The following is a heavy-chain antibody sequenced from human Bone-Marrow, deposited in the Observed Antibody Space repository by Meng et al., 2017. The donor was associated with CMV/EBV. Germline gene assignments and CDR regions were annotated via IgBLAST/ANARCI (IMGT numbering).Heavy chain of an antibody. D-gene: IGHD2-8*01. J-gene: IGHJ4*02. CDR2: IIPIFGTA. CDR3: ARVSVLMVYARLDY. Sequence: SVKVSCKASGDTFSSYAISWVRQAPGQGLEWMGGIIPIFGTANYAQKFQGRVTITTDESTSTAYMELSSLRSEDTAVYYCARVSVLMVYARLDYWGQGTLVTVSS. V-gene: IGHV1-69*05. CDR1: GDTFSSYA.